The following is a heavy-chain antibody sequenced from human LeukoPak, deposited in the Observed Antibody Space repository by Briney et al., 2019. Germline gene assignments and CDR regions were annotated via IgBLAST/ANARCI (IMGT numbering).Heavy chain of an antibody. J-gene: IGHJ4*02. D-gene: IGHD3-22*01. CDR2: IRYDGSNK. V-gene: IGHV3-30*02. CDR1: GFTFSSNA. Sequence: GGSLRLSCAASGFTFSSNAMHWVRQAPGKGLEWVAFIRYDGSNKYYADSVKGRFTISRDNAKNSLYLQMNSLRAEDTAVYYCARDSGYYYDSSGYQDWGQGTLVTVSS. CDR3: ARDSGYYYDSSGYQD.